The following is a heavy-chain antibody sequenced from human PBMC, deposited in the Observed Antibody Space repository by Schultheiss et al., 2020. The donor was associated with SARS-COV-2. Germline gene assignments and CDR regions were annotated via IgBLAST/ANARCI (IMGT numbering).Heavy chain of an antibody. CDR1: GYSISSYY. CDR3: ARTGYCSSTSCSYFDY. CDR2: IYYSGST. V-gene: IGHV4-59*08. D-gene: IGHD2-2*01. Sequence: SETLSLTCAVSGYSISSYYWSWIRQPPGKGLEWIGYIYYSGSTYYNPSLKSRVTISVDTSKNQFSLKLSSVTAADTAVYYCARTGYCSSTSCSYFDYWGQGTLVTVSS. J-gene: IGHJ4*02.